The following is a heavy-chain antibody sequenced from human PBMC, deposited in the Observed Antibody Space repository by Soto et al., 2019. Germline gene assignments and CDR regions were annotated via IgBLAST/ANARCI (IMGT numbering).Heavy chain of an antibody. J-gene: IGHJ4*02. CDR2: IYYSGST. CDR1: GGSISSSSYY. V-gene: IGHV4-39*01. D-gene: IGHD3-10*01. CDR3: ATYQLKYYYGSGSPRNFDY. Sequence: XETLSLTCTVSGGSISSSSYYWGWIRQPPGKGLEWIGSIYYSGSTYYNPSLKSRVTISVDTSKNQFSLKLSSVTAADTAVYYCATYQLKYYYGSGSPRNFDYRGQGTLVTVSS.